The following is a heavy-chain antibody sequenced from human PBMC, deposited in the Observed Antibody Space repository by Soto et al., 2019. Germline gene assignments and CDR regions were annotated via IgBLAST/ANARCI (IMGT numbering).Heavy chain of an antibody. V-gene: IGHV3-23*01. J-gene: IGHJ4*02. D-gene: IGHD6-6*01. Sequence: GGSLRLSCAASGFTFSNYAMSWVRQAPGKGLEWVSLVSATAGTTYYADSVKGRFTISRDNSKNTLYLQMNSLGAEDTAVYYCGRDSASSSSLDYWGQGTLVTVS. CDR3: GRDSASSSSLDY. CDR2: VSATAGTT. CDR1: GFTFSNYA.